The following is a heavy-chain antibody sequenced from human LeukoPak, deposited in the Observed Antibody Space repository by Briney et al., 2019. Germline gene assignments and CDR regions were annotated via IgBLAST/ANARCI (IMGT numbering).Heavy chain of an antibody. V-gene: IGHV4-39*01. CDR2: IYYSGST. CDR3: ASKSGWLGNFDY. Sequence: SETLSLTCTVSGGSISSSSYYWGSIRQPPGRGLEWIVIIYYSGSTYYNPSLKSQITISVDTSKNQFSLKLSSVTAADTAVYYCASKSGWLGNFDYWGQGTLVTVSS. CDR1: GGSISSSSYY. D-gene: IGHD6-19*01. J-gene: IGHJ4*02.